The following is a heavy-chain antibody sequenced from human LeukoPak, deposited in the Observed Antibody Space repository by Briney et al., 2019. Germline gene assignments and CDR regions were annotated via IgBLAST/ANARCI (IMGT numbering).Heavy chain of an antibody. Sequence: SETLSLTCTVSGGSISSYYWSWIRQPPGKGLEWIGYIYYSGSTNYNPSLKSQVTISVDTSKNQFSLKLSSVTAADTAVYYCAREAQAGNFDYWGQGTLVTVSS. J-gene: IGHJ4*02. V-gene: IGHV4-59*01. CDR2: IYYSGST. CDR3: AREAQAGNFDY. CDR1: GGSISSYY. D-gene: IGHD3-10*01.